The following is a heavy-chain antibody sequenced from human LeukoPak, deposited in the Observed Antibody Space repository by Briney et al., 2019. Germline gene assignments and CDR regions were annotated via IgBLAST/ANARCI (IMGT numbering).Heavy chain of an antibody. Sequence: GGSLRLSCAASGFTFSDYSMNWVRQAPGKGLEWVSSISGNNNYINYVDSVKGRFTISRDNAKNTLYLQMNSLRSEDTAVYYCASGVVDTATSGNDHWGQGTLVTLSS. D-gene: IGHD1-26*01. CDR2: ISGNNNYI. J-gene: IGHJ4*02. CDR1: GFTFSDYS. CDR3: ASGVVDTATSGNDH. V-gene: IGHV3-21*01.